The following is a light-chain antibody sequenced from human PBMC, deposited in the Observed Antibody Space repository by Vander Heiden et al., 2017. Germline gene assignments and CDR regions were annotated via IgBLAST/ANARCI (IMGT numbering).Light chain of an antibody. J-gene: IGLJ1*01. V-gene: IGLV2-11*01. CDR3: CSYAGGYRFV. Sequence: QSALTQPRPVSGSPGQSVTISCTGTSSDVGGYNYVSWYQPPPSKAPELMIYEVRTRPSGVPDRFSGSKSGNTASLTISGLQAEDEADYYCCSYAGGYRFVFGTGTKVTVL. CDR1: SSDVGGYNY. CDR2: EVR.